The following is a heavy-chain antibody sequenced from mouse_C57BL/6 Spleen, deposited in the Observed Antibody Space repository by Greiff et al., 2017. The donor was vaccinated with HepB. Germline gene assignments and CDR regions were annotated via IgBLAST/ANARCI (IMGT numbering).Heavy chain of an antibody. D-gene: IGHD2-2*01. CDR2: IYPGDGDT. CDR3: ASRGLRQGAFDY. J-gene: IGHJ2*01. Sequence: QVQLQQSGAELVKPGASVKISCKASGYAFSSYWMNWVKQRPGKGLEWIGQIYPGDGDTNYNGKFKGKATLTADKSSSTAYMQLSSLTSEDSAVYFCASRGLRQGAFDYWGQGTTLTVSS. CDR1: GYAFSSYW. V-gene: IGHV1-80*01.